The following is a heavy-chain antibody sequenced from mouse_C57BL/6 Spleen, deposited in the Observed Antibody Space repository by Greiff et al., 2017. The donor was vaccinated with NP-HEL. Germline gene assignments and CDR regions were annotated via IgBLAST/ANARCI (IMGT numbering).Heavy chain of an antibody. V-gene: IGHV5-9-1*02. Sequence: EVKLVESGEGLVKPGGSLKLSCAASGFTFSSYAMSWVRQTPEKRLEWVAYISSGGDYIYYADTVKGRFTISRDNARNTLYLQMSSLKSEDTAMYYCTRDQGLYYDYLYYAMDYWGQGTSVTVSS. CDR3: TRDQGLYYDYLYYAMDY. J-gene: IGHJ4*01. D-gene: IGHD2-4*01. CDR2: ISSGGDYI. CDR1: GFTFSSYA.